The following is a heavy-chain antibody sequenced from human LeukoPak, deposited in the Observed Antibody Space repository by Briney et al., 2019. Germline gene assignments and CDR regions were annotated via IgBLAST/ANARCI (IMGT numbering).Heavy chain of an antibody. CDR3: ARHGSLSIAAAGSWEGQIDY. CDR1: GYSFTSYW. Sequence: GKSLKISCKGSGYSFTSYWIGWVRQMPGKGLEWMGIIYPGDSDTRYSPSFQGQVTISADKSISTAYLQWSSLKASDTAMYYCARHGSLSIAAAGSWEGQIDYWGQGTLVTVSS. J-gene: IGHJ4*02. CDR2: IYPGDSDT. D-gene: IGHD6-13*01. V-gene: IGHV5-51*01.